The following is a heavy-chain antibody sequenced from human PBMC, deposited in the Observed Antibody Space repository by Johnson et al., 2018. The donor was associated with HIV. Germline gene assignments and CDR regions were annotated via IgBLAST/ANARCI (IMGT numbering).Heavy chain of an antibody. CDR1: GFTFNRYG. V-gene: IGHV3-30*03. D-gene: IGHD6-19*01. CDR2: ISHDESIE. J-gene: IGHJ3*02. CDR3: ARDKGTNFSGWYRESDAFDI. Sequence: QVQLVESGGGVVQPGRSLRLSCAASGFTFNRYGMYWVRQAPGKGLEWVAFISHDESIEYYADSVKGRFTISRDNSKNTLYLQMNSLRAEDTAVYYCARDKGTNFSGWYRESDAFDIWGQGTMVTVSS.